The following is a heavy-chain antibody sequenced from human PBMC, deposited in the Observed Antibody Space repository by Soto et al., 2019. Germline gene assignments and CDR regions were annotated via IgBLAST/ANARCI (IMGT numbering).Heavy chain of an antibody. CDR1: GFTFDDYA. Sequence: EVQLVESGGGLVQPGRSLRLSCAASGFTFDDYAMHWVRQAPGKGLEWVSGISWNSGSIGYADSVKGRFTISRDNAKNSLYLQMNSLRAEDTAVYYCARDFRNKGMDVWGQGTTVTVSS. CDR2: ISWNSGSI. V-gene: IGHV3-9*01. CDR3: ARDFRNKGMDV. J-gene: IGHJ6*02.